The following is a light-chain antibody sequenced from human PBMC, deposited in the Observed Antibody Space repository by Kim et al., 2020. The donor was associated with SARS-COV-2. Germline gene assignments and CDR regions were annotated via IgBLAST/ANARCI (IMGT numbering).Light chain of an antibody. J-gene: IGKJ4*01. CDR1: HDISQY. CDR3: QQYKDYPLT. CDR2: SAS. Sequence: DIQMTQSPSSLSASVGDRVTITCRTSHDISQYLAWFQQTPGKAPKHLIYSASKLHSGVPSNFSGSGSGTDFTLTISGLQPEHYATYYCQQYKDYPLTFGGGTKVDIK. V-gene: IGKV1-16*02.